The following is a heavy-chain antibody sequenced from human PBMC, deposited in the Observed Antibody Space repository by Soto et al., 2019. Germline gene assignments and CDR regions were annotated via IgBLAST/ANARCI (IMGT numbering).Heavy chain of an antibody. CDR1: GFTFSSYG. J-gene: IGHJ6*03. V-gene: IGHV3-33*01. Sequence: QVQLVESGGGVVQPGRSLRLSCAASGFTFSSYGMHWVRQAPGKGLEWVAVIWYDGSNKYYADSVKGRFTISRDNSKNTLYLQMNSLRAEDTAVYYCARADYGDYSTPKYYYYYYYMDVWGKGTTVTVSS. CDR3: ARADYGDYSTPKYYYYYYYMDV. CDR2: IWYDGSNK. D-gene: IGHD4-17*01.